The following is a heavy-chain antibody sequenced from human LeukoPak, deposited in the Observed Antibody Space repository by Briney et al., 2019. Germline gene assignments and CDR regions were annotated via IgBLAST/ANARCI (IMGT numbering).Heavy chain of an antibody. Sequence: PSETLSLTCTVSGGSVIRSDYFWGWIRQPPGKGLEWIGYFYYSGSTNYNPSLKSRVTISVDTSKSQFSLNLTSVTAADTAVYYCARTRSQAISAQYFDYWGQGTLVTVSS. J-gene: IGHJ4*02. V-gene: IGHV4-61*05. CDR1: GGSVIRSDYF. CDR3: ARTRSQAISAQYFDY. CDR2: FYYSGST. D-gene: IGHD2-2*02.